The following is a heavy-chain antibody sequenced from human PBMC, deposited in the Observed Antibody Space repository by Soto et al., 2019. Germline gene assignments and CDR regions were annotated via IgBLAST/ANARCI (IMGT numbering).Heavy chain of an antibody. J-gene: IGHJ6*02. V-gene: IGHV1-69*13. CDR1: GGTFTSYA. Sequence: SVKVSCKASGGTFTSYAISWVRQAPGQGLKWMGGIIPIFGTANYAQKFQGRVTITADESTSTAYMELSSLRSEDTAVYYCARVYYDSSGYPPSYYYGMDVWGQGTTVTVSS. CDR3: ARVYYDSSGYPPSYYYGMDV. D-gene: IGHD3-22*01. CDR2: IIPIFGTA.